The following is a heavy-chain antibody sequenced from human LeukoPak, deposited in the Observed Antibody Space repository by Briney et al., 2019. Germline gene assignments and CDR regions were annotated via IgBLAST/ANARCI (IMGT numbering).Heavy chain of an antibody. CDR1: GYTFTSYG. CDR2: ISAYNGNT. J-gene: IGHJ4*02. CDR3: ARGNGYSSGWYFTLLGYFDY. D-gene: IGHD6-19*01. Sequence: ASVKVSCKASGYTFTSYGISWVRQAPGQGLEWMGWISAYNGNTNYAQKLQGRVTMTTDTSTSAACMELRSLRSDDTAVYYCARGNGYSSGWYFTLLGYFDYWGQGTLVTVSS. V-gene: IGHV1-18*01.